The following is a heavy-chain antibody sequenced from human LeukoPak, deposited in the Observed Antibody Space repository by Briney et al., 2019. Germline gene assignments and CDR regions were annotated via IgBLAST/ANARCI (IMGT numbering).Heavy chain of an antibody. CDR3: ARDLWPGIVPAP. CDR2: INSDGSST. CDR1: GFTFSSYW. Sequence: GGSLRLSCAASGFTFSSYWMHWVRHAPGKGRVWVSRINSDGSSTSYADSVKGRFTISRDNATNTLYLQMNSLRAEDTAVYYCARDLWPGIVPAPWGQGTLVTVSS. J-gene: IGHJ5*02. D-gene: IGHD2-2*01. V-gene: IGHV3-74*01.